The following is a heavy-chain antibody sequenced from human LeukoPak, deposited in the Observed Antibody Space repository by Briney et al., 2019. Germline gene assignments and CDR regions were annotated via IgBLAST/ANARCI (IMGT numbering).Heavy chain of an antibody. CDR1: GYTFTGYY. V-gene: IGHV1-2*06. CDR3: ARGASYCTNGVCYKNCYYMDV. CDR2: INPNSGGT. J-gene: IGHJ6*03. Sequence: GASVKVSCKASGYTFTGYYMHWVRQAPGQGLEWMGRINPNSGGTNYAQKFQGRVTMTRDTSISTAYMELSRLRSDDTAVYYCARGASYCTNGVCYKNCYYMDVWGKGTTVTVSS. D-gene: IGHD2-8*01.